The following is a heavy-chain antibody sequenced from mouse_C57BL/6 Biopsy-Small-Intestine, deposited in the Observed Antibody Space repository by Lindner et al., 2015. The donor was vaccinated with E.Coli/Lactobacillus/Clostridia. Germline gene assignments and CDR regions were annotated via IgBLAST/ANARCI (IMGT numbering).Heavy chain of an antibody. J-gene: IGHJ1*03. CDR3: ASSSGYERYWYFDV. CDR1: GFTFSDYG. D-gene: IGHD2-2*01. CDR2: ISSGSSTI. V-gene: IGHV5-17*01. Sequence: VQLQESGGGLVKPGGSLKLSCAASGFTFSDYGMHWVRRAPEKGLEWVAYISSGSSTIYYADTVKGRFTISRDNAKNTLFLQMTSLRSEDTAIYYCASSSGYERYWYFDVWGTGTTVTVSS.